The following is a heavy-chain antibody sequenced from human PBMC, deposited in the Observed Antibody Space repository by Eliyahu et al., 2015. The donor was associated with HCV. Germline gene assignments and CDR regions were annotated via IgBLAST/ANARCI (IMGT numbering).Heavy chain of an antibody. CDR2: IYDSGST. J-gene: IGHJ6*02. V-gene: IGHV4-59*01. D-gene: IGHD3-16*01. CDR1: GXSISXYY. CDR3: AREWGVPSQKRNYYGMDL. Sequence: QVQLRESGPGLVKPSETLSLTCTVSGXSISXYYWSWIRQPPGKGLEWIGYIYDSGSTNYNPSLKSRVTISIDTSENQISLKVRSVTAADTAVYYCAREWGVPSQKRNYYGMDLWGQGTTVTVSS.